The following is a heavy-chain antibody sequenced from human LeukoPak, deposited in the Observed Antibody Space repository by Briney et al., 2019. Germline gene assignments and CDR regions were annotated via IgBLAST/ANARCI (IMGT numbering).Heavy chain of an antibody. Sequence: GGSLRLSSAASGFTVSSNYMSWVRQAPGKGLEWVSVIYSGGSTYYADSVKGRFTISRDNSKNTLYLQMNSLRAEDTAVYYCARAAGNIDYWGQGTLVTVSS. J-gene: IGHJ4*02. CDR3: ARAAGNIDY. V-gene: IGHV3-53*01. CDR2: IYSGGST. D-gene: IGHD6-13*01. CDR1: GFTVSSNY.